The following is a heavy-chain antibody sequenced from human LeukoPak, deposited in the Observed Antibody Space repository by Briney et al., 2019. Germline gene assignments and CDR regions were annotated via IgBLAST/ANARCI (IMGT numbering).Heavy chain of an antibody. CDR2: ISSSSSTI. CDR1: GFTFSSYS. J-gene: IGHJ5*02. CDR3: ARDPTIRFDP. V-gene: IGHV3-48*04. Sequence: PGGSLRLSCAASGFTFSSYSMNWVRQAPGKGLEWVSYISSSSSTIYYADSVKGRFTISRDNAKNSLYLQMNSLRAEDTAVYYCARDPTIRFDPWGQGTLVTVSS.